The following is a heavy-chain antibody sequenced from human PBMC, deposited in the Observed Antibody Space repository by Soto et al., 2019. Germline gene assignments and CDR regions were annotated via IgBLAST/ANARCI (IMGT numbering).Heavy chain of an antibody. J-gene: IGHJ6*02. CDR3: ARDLPVSMIVVVTLGSRYGMDV. CDR2: IIPVLGIA. Sequence: SVKVSCKASGGTFSSYPISWVRQAPGQGLEWMGRIIPVLGIANYAQKFQGRVTITRDTSASTAYMELSSLRSEDTAVYYCARDLPVSMIVVVTLGSRYGMDVWGQGTTVTVSS. D-gene: IGHD3-22*01. V-gene: IGHV1-69*04. CDR1: GGTFSSYP.